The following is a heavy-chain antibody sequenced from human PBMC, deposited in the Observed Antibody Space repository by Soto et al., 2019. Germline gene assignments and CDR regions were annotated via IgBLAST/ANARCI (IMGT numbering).Heavy chain of an antibody. V-gene: IGHV3-21*01. CDR2: ISSSSSYI. Sequence: GGSLRLSCAASGFTFSSYSMNWVRQAPGKGLEWVSSISSSSSYIYYADSVKGRFTISRDNAKNSLYLQMNSLRAEDTAVYYCARDARDGSGSYYVDAFDIWGQGTMVTVSS. CDR1: GFTFSSYS. J-gene: IGHJ3*02. CDR3: ARDARDGSGSYYVDAFDI. D-gene: IGHD3-10*01.